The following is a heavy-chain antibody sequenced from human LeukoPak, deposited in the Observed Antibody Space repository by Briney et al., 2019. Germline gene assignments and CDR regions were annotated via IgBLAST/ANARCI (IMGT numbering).Heavy chain of an antibody. D-gene: IGHD3-10*01. J-gene: IGHJ6*02. CDR3: ASFLPGGSGSYERYIYYYYGMDV. V-gene: IGHV3-7*01. Sequence: GESLKISCAASGFTFSSYWMSWVRQAPGKGLEWVANIKQDGSEKYYVDSVKGRFTISRDNAKNSLYLQMNSLRAEDTAVYYCASFLPGGSGSYERYIYYYYGMDVWGQGTTVTVSS. CDR1: GFTFSSYW. CDR2: IKQDGSEK.